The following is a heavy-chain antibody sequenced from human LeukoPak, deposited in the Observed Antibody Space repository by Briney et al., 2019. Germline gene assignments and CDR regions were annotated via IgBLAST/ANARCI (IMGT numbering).Heavy chain of an antibody. Sequence: GGSLRLSCAASGFAFNSYSMNWVRQAPGKGLEWVSSISTSISYIYYADSVKGRFTISRDNAKNSLYLQMNGLRAEDTAVYYCARAIFSSGWYLVDYWGQGTLVTVSS. CDR2: ISTSISYI. J-gene: IGHJ4*02. D-gene: IGHD6-19*01. V-gene: IGHV3-21*01. CDR1: GFAFNSYS. CDR3: ARAIFSSGWYLVDY.